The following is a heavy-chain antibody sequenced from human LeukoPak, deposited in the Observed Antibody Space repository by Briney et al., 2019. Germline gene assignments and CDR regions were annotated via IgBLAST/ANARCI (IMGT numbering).Heavy chain of an antibody. CDR2: INPNNGGT. V-gene: IGHV1-2*02. CDR3: ARPNYDFWSGYYHAFAT. J-gene: IGHJ3*02. Sequence: ASGKWSCKASGYTFTGYYMHRVRQCPGQGLEWIGWINPNNGGTNYAQKSHGRVTMTRDTSLSTAYMELSRLRSDDTAVYYCARPNYDFWSGYYHAFATWGQATMVTVSS. D-gene: IGHD3-3*01. CDR1: GYTFTGYY.